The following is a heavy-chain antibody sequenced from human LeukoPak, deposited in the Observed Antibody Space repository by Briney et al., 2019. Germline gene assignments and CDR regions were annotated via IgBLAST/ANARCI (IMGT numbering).Heavy chain of an antibody. CDR1: GYTFTNYG. CDR3: ARDQSVRLLQTSSTYFKHVFAI. CDR2: ISAYNGNT. Sequence: SVKVSCKTSGYTFTNYGISWVRQAPGLGLEWMGWISAYNGNTNYAQKAQGRVTMTTDTSTSTAYMELRSLRFDDTAVYYCARDQSVRLLQTSSTYFKHVFAIWGQGSMVTVSS. V-gene: IGHV1-18*01. D-gene: IGHD6-13*01. J-gene: IGHJ3*02.